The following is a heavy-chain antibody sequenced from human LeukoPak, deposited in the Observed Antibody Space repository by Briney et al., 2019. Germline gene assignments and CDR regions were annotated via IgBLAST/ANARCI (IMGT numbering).Heavy chain of an antibody. Sequence: GGSLRLSCVVSGLSFSDSYMTWIRQTPGMGLESLAYISGTGHDIYYADSVKGRFTISRDNAKNSLYLQMNSLRPEDTALYYCSTGPRSLPYWGPGTLVTVSS. CDR2: ISGTGHDI. V-gene: IGHV3-11*01. D-gene: IGHD4-23*01. CDR1: GLSFSDSY. CDR3: STGPRSLPY. J-gene: IGHJ4*01.